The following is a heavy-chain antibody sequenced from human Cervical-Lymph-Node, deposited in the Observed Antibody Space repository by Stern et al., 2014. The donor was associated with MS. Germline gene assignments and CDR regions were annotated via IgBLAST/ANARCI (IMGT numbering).Heavy chain of an antibody. Sequence: VQLVESGPGLVKPSETLSLTCTVSGGSISSYSWSWIRQPPGKGLEWIGYIYYSGSTNSNPSLKSRVTISIDTSKNQFSLKLSSVTAADTAVYYCGRGRYEREWLLYDYWGQGTLVTVSS. J-gene: IGHJ4*02. CDR1: GGSISSYS. V-gene: IGHV4-59*01. CDR3: GRGRYEREWLLYDY. CDR2: IYYSGST. D-gene: IGHD3-3*01.